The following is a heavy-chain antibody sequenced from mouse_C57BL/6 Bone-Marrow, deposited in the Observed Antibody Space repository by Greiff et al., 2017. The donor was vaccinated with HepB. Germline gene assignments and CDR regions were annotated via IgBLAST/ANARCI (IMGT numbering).Heavy chain of an antibody. CDR3: AIGRGYYGNYGAY. V-gene: IGHV1-74*01. Sequence: QVQLQQPGAELVKPGASVKVSCKASGYTFTSYWMHWVKQRPGQVLEWIGRIHPSDSDTNYNQKFKGKATLTVDKSSSTAYMQLSSLTSEDSAVYYCAIGRGYYGNYGAYWGQGTLVTVSA. J-gene: IGHJ3*01. CDR2: IHPSDSDT. CDR1: GYTFTSYW. D-gene: IGHD2-1*01.